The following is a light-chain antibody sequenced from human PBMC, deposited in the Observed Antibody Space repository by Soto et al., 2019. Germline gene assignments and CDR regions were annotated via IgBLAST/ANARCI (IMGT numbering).Light chain of an antibody. CDR2: DAS. CDR1: QSIGRW. V-gene: IGKV1-5*01. J-gene: IGKJ1*01. Sequence: DIQMTQSPSTLSASIGDRVIITCRSSQSIGRWLGWFQQIPGKAPKVLIYDASTLQSGVPSRFSGYGSGTDFTLTINGLQPDDVAIYYCQQYSGYPWTFGQGSKVEIK. CDR3: QQYSGYPWT.